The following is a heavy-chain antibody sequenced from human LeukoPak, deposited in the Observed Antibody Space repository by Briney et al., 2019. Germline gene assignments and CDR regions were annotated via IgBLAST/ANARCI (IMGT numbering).Heavy chain of an antibody. J-gene: IGHJ3*02. Sequence: ASVKVSCKVSGYTLTELSMHWVRQAPGKGLEWMGGFDPEDGETIYAQKFQGRVTMTEDTATDTAYMELSRLRSEDTAVYYCATRSIASSGYFAFDIWGQGTMVTVSS. CDR3: ATRSIASSGYFAFDI. CDR1: GYTLTELS. V-gene: IGHV1-24*01. D-gene: IGHD3-22*01. CDR2: FDPEDGET.